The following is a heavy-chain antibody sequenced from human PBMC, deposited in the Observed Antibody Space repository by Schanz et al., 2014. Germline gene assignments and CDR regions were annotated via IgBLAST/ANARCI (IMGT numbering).Heavy chain of an antibody. V-gene: IGHV3-53*01. Sequence: EVHLVESGGGLVKPGGSLRLSCAASGFTVSSNYMSWVRQAPGKGLEWVAVIYSGGSTFYTDSVKGRFTISRDNSKNTLYLQMNSLIAEDTAVYYCAKCIGWYGRCAFDIWGQGTMVTVSS. J-gene: IGHJ3*02. CDR1: GFTVSSNY. D-gene: IGHD6-19*01. CDR2: IYSGGST. CDR3: AKCIGWYGRCAFDI.